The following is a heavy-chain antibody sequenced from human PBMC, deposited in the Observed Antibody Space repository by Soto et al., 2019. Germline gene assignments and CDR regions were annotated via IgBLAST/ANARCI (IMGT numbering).Heavy chain of an antibody. J-gene: IGHJ6*02. D-gene: IGHD3-3*01. CDR1: GASFSRSW. CDR2: IYPGDSDT. V-gene: IGHV5-51*01. CDR3: GTWSLAAQGRLYYGTAV. Sequence: GQCLKISEERCGASFSRSWLGWVRQMNRKSLGWLGIIYPGDSDTRYSPSFQGKVTIPADKSISTAYLQWIIPKASDTAMYFCGTWSLAAQGRLYYGTAVWCQGTTVSVSS.